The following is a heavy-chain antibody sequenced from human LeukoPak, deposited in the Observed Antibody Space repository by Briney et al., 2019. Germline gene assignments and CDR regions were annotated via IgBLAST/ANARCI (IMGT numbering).Heavy chain of an antibody. V-gene: IGHV3-23*01. CDR1: GFTFSSYA. CDR2: ISGSGGST. CDR3: AKMEREVVVAADYY. D-gene: IGHD2-15*01. J-gene: IGHJ4*02. Sequence: SGGSLRLSCAASGFTFSSYAMSWVRQAPGKGLEWVSAISGSGGSTYYADSVKGRFTISRDNSKNTLYLQMNSLRAEDTAVYYCAKMEREVVVAADYYWGQGTLVTVSS.